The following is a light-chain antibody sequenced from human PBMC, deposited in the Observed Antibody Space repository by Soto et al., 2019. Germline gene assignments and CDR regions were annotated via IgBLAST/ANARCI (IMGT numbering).Light chain of an antibody. CDR2: DAS. J-gene: IGKJ2*02. CDR1: RSVSST. V-gene: IGKV3-15*01. CDR3: QQYNNYWGT. Sequence: EIVMTQSPATLSVSPGERATLSCRASRSVSSTLAWYQQKPGQAPRLLIYDASTRATGIPARFSGSGSGTEFTLTISSLQSEDFALYYCQQYNNYWGTFGQGTKLEIK.